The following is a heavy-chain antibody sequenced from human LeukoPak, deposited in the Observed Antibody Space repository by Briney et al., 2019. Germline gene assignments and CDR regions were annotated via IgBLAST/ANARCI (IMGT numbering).Heavy chain of an antibody. D-gene: IGHD6-19*01. CDR1: GFTFSSYA. Sequence: GGSLRLSCAASGFTFSSYAMSWVRQAPGKGLEWVSAISGNGDNTYYADSVKGRFTISRDNSKNTLYLQMNSLRAEDTAVYYCAKLGTSSGWYSYFDYWGQGTLVTVSS. CDR3: AKLGTSSGWYSYFDY. CDR2: ISGNGDNT. V-gene: IGHV3-23*01. J-gene: IGHJ4*02.